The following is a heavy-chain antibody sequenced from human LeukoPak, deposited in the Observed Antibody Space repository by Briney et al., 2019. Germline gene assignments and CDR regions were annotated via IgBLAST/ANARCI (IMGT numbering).Heavy chain of an antibody. V-gene: IGHV4-59*01. J-gene: IGHJ6*03. CDR2: MSYSGST. D-gene: IGHD5-24*01. CDR1: GGSITTYD. Sequence: PSETLSLTCTVSGGSITTYDWSWSWVRQPPGKGLEWIGYMSYSGSTNYNHSLESRVTITVDTSENQFSLQLSSVTAADTAWSYCARVLTLRGRLQLPARGYCCYYCWVVWRKGTTV. CDR3: ARVLTLRGRLQLPARGYCCYYCWVV.